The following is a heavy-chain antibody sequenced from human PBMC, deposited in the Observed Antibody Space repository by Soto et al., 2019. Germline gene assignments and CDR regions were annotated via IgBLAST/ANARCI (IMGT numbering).Heavy chain of an antibody. D-gene: IGHD3-9*01. CDR1: GFTFSRYA. V-gene: IGHV3-23*01. J-gene: IGHJ4*02. CDR3: AKGKETRYTGAFAS. Sequence: GGSLRVSFAASGFTFSRYAVSWVRQAPGKGLEWVSAISGSGDNTYYADSVKGRFTISRDNSKNTLSLQMDSLRAEDTAVYYCAKGKETRYTGAFASWGQGAPVTVSS. CDR2: ISGSGDNT.